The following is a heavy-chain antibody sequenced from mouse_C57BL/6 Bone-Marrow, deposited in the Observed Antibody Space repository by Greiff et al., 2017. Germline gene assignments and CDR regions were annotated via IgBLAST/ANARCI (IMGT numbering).Heavy chain of an antibody. V-gene: IGHV2-2*01. Sequence: QVQLKESGPGLVQPSQSLSITCTVSGFSLTSYGVHWVRQSPGKGLEWLGVIWSGGSTDYNAAFISRLSISKDNSKSQVFFKMNSLQADDTAIYYCARNRGHYYGSSYGFAYWGQGTLVTVSA. J-gene: IGHJ3*01. CDR2: IWSGGST. CDR1: GFSLTSYG. CDR3: ARNRGHYYGSSYGFAY. D-gene: IGHD1-1*01.